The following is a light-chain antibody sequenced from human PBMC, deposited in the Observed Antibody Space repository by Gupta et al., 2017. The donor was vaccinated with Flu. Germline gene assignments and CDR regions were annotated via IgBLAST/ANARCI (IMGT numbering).Light chain of an antibody. CDR2: KAS. Sequence: DIQMTQSPSTLSASEGDRVTITCRASQNIDRWLAWYQQKPGKAPKLLIYKASSLKSGVPSRFSGSGSGTEFTLTISSLQPDDFATYYCQQYNHYSSFGGGTKVEIK. CDR3: QQYNHYSS. CDR1: QNIDRW. J-gene: IGKJ4*01. V-gene: IGKV1-5*03.